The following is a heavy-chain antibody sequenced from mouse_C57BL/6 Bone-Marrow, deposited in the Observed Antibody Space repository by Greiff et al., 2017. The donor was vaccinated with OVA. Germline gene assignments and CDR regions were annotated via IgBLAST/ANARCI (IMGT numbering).Heavy chain of an antibody. V-gene: IGHV1-82*01. CDR2: IYPGDGDT. D-gene: IGHD2-5*01. J-gene: IGHJ1*03. Sequence: QVQLKESGPELVKPGASVKISCKASGYAFSSSWMNWVKQRPGTGLEWIGRIYPGDGDTNYNGKFKGKATLTADKSSSTAYMQLSSLTSEDSAVYFCARRAYYSNYPWYFDVWGTGTTVTVSS. CDR1: GYAFSSSW. CDR3: ARRAYYSNYPWYFDV.